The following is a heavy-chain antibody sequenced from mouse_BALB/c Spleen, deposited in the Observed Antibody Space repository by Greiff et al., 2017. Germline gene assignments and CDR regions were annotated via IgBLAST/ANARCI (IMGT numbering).Heavy chain of an antibody. J-gene: IGHJ4*01. CDR1: GYTFTDYA. V-gene: IGHV1-67*01. CDR3: ASGYGSSPMDY. D-gene: IGHD1-1*01. Sequence: QVQLKESGPELVRPGVSVKISCKGSGYTFTDYAMHWVKQSHAKSLEWIGVISTYYGNTNYNQKFKGKATMTVDKSSSTAYMELARLTSEDSAIYYCASGYGSSPMDYWGQGTSVTVSS. CDR2: ISTYYGNT.